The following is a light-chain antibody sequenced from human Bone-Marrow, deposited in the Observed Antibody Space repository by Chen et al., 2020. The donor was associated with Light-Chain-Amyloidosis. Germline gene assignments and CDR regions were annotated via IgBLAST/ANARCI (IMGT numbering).Light chain of an antibody. CDR3: QVWDRSSDRPV. Sequence: SYVLTQPSSVLVAPVQTATIACGGNNIGSTSVHWSQQTPGQAPLLVVYDDSDRPPGIPERLSGSNSGNTATLTISRVEAGDEADYYCQVWDRSSDRPVFGGGTKLTVL. CDR1: NIGSTS. CDR2: DDS. J-gene: IGLJ3*02. V-gene: IGLV3-21*02.